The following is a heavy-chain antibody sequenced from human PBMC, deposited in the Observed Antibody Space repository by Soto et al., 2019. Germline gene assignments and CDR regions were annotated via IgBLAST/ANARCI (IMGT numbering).Heavy chain of an antibody. Sequence: GGSLRLSCAASGFTFSSYAMSWVRQAPGKGLEWVSAISGSGGSTYYADSVKGRFTISRDNSKNTLYLQMNSLRAEDTAVYYCAKGREKYSSSSPYFDYWGQGTLVTVSS. CDR1: GFTFSSYA. J-gene: IGHJ4*02. V-gene: IGHV3-23*01. D-gene: IGHD6-6*01. CDR2: ISGSGGST. CDR3: AKGREKYSSSSPYFDY.